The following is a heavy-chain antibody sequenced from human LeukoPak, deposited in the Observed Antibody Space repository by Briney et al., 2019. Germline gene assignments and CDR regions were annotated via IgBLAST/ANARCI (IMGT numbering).Heavy chain of an antibody. CDR3: ARDLGYSYGYYFDY. CDR2: ISAYNGNT. J-gene: IGHJ4*02. CDR1: GYTFTGYY. Sequence: ASVKVSCKASGYTFTGYYMHWVRQAPGQGLEWMGWISAYNGNTNYAQKLQGRVTMTTDTSTSTAYMELRSLRSDDTAVYYCARDLGYSYGYYFDYWGQGTLVTVSS. V-gene: IGHV1-18*04. D-gene: IGHD5-18*01.